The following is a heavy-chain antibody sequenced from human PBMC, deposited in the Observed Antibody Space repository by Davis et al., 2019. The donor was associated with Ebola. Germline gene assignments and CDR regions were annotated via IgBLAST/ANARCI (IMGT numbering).Heavy chain of an antibody. CDR2: IRSKANSYAT. V-gene: IGHV3-73*01. CDR3: SIAAAGTNDY. Sequence: ESLKISCAASGFTFSGSAMHWVRQASGKGLEWVGRIRSKANSYATAYAASVKGRFTISRDDSKNTAYLQMNSLKTEDTAVYYCSIAAAGTNDYWGQGTLVTVSS. CDR1: GFTFSGSA. D-gene: IGHD6-13*01. J-gene: IGHJ4*02.